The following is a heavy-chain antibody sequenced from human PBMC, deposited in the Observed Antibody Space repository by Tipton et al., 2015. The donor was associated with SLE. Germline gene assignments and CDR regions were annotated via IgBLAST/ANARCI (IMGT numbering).Heavy chain of an antibody. D-gene: IGHD4-23*01. CDR2: LYYSGRT. V-gene: IGHV4-39*07. CDR3: ARDPTTVAPERYYYYYMDV. Sequence: LRLSCTVSGDSISSSSYYWGWFRQPPGKGLEWIGSLYYSGRTYYNPSLKSRVSISVDTSKNQLSLKLSSVTAADTAVYYCARDPTTVAPERYYYYYMDVWGKGTTVTVSS. J-gene: IGHJ6*03. CDR1: GDSISSSSYY.